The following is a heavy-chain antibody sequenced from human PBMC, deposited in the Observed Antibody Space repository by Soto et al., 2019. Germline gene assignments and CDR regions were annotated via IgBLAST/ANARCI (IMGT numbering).Heavy chain of an antibody. D-gene: IGHD3-9*01. CDR1: GYTLTELS. CDR2: FDPEDGET. J-gene: IGHJ4*02. V-gene: IGHV1-24*01. Sequence: GASVKVSCKVSGYTLTELSMHWVRQAPGKGLEWMGGFDPEDGETIYAQKFQGRVTMTEDTSTDTAYMELSSLRSEDTAVYYCATFFLGDILTGYYFFDYWGQGTLVTVSS. CDR3: ATFFLGDILTGYYFFDY.